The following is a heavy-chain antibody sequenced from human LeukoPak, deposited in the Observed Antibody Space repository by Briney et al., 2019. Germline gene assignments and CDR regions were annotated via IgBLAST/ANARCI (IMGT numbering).Heavy chain of an antibody. D-gene: IGHD4-11*01. Sequence: GGSLKLSCTASGFTFSGSAMHWVRQASGKGLEWVGRIRSKANSYATAYAASVKGRFTISRDDSKNTAYLQMNSLKTEDTAVYYCTRQLDYSNYDYYYYMDVWGKGTTVTVSS. CDR1: GFTFSGSA. V-gene: IGHV3-73*01. CDR2: IRSKANSYAT. CDR3: TRQLDYSNYDYYYYMDV. J-gene: IGHJ6*03.